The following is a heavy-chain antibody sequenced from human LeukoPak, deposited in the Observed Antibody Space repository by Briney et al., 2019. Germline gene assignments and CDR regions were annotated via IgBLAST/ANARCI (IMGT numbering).Heavy chain of an antibody. CDR3: ARNHPSRNDGWPLFDS. Sequence: GGSLRLSCAVSGFTFSDYYMSWNRQAPGKGPEWLSYISSSGKTIYYADSVKGRFTISRDNAKNSLYLRINSLRAEDTAVYSCARNHPSRNDGWPLFDSWGRGTLVTVSS. CDR2: ISSSGKTI. CDR1: GFTFSDYY. D-gene: IGHD1-1*01. J-gene: IGHJ4*02. V-gene: IGHV3-11*01.